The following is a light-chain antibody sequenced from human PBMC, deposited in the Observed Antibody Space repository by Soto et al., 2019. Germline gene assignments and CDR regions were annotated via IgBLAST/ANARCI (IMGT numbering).Light chain of an antibody. Sequence: EVVLTQSPGTLSLSPGERATLSCRASQSVSTNLAWYQQRPGQAPRLIISGAYTRASGIPARFSGSGSGTEFTLTISSLQSEDFAIYYCQQFNKWPRTFGQGTKVDI. CDR2: GAY. CDR3: QQFNKWPRT. J-gene: IGKJ1*01. V-gene: IGKV3-15*01. CDR1: QSVSTN.